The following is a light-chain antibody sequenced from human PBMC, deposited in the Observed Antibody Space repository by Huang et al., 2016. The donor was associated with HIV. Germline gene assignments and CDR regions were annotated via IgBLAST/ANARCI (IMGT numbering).Light chain of an antibody. Sequence: EIVMTQSPGTLHVSPGERATLSCRARQIMNSNLDWYQKKPGQTPRLLVYGASTRDTGSPARFSGSGCEANLTLTSSSLQSEDFALYYCHQYNDWPRTFGQGTKVEVK. CDR3: HQYNDWPRT. CDR2: GAS. J-gene: IGKJ1*01. V-gene: IGKV3-15*01. CDR1: QIMNSN.